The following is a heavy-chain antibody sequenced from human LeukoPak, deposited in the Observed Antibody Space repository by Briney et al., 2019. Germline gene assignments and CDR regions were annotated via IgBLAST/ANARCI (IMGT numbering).Heavy chain of an antibody. CDR3: ARSQLQYCSTTSCYVFDS. D-gene: IGHD2-2*01. CDR2: ISFDGSEK. CDR1: GFTFSSYG. Sequence: PGGSLRLSCVTSGFTFSSYGMNWVRQAPGKGLQWVAVISFDGSEKYYADSVKGRFTISTDYSRNTLYLEMNSLRADDTAVYYCARSQLQYCSTTSCYVFDSWGQGTLVTVSS. V-gene: IGHV3-30*19. J-gene: IGHJ4*02.